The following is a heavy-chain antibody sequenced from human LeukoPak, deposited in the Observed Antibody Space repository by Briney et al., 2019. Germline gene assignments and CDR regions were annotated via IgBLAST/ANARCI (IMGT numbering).Heavy chain of an antibody. V-gene: IGHV4-39*01. D-gene: IGHD1-26*01. CDR2: FTYGGGT. CDR3: ARRSSNPVGAIDY. Sequence: SETLPLTCTVSGDSISNNNYYWGWIRQPPGKGLEWIGSFTYGGGTYYNPSLKSRVTISVDTSKNQFSLKVTSVTAAGTAVYYCARRSSNPVGAIDYWGQGALVIVSS. J-gene: IGHJ4*02. CDR1: GDSISNNNYY.